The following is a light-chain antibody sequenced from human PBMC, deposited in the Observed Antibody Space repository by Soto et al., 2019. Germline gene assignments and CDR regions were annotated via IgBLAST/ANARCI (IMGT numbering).Light chain of an antibody. CDR2: GAS. CDR3: QQADSFPYT. Sequence: DIQMTQSPSFLSASVGDRVTITCRASQRIDNFLNWYQQKPGKAPKLLIYGASTLQSGVPSRFSGSGSGTDFTLTISSLQPEDFATYYCQQADSFPYTFGQGTKVDIK. CDR1: QRIDNF. V-gene: IGKV1-39*01. J-gene: IGKJ2*01.